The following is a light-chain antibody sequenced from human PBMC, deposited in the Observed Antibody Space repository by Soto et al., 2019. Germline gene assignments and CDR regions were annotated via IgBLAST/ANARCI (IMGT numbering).Light chain of an antibody. CDR3: SSYAGRYSVV. V-gene: IGLV2-11*01. Sequence: QSALTQPRSVSGSPGQSVTISCTGTSSDVGGYNFVSWYQQHPGKAPKVMIYDVSERPSGVPDRFSGSKSGNTASLTISGLQAKDEADYYCSSYAGRYSVVFGGGTKLTVL. J-gene: IGLJ2*01. CDR1: SSDVGGYNF. CDR2: DVS.